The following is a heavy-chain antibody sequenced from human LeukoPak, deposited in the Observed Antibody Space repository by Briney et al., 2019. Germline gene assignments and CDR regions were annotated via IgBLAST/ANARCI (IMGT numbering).Heavy chain of an antibody. D-gene: IGHD3-9*01. Sequence: GGSLRLSCAASGFTFSTYSMNWVRRAPGKGLEWVSYISGSGTTIDYADSVKGRFTISRDNAKNSLYLQMNSLRAEDTAVYYCARDMELRYFDWLPSEGCFDYWGQGTVVTVSS. CDR3: ARDMELRYFDWLPSEGCFDY. CDR1: GFTFSTYS. J-gene: IGHJ4*02. V-gene: IGHV3-48*04. CDR2: ISGSGTTI.